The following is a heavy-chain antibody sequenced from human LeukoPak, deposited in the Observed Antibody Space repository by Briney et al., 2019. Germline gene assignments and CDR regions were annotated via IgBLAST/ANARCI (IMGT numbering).Heavy chain of an antibody. D-gene: IGHD3-22*01. V-gene: IGHV4-59*01. CDR1: GGSISSYY. Sequence: SETLSLTCTVSGGSISSYYWSWIRQPPGKGLEWIGYIYYSGSTNYNPSLKSRVTISVDTSKNQFSLKLSSVTAADTAVYYCARLVVVSPYYYYGMDVWGQGTTVTVPS. CDR2: IYYSGST. J-gene: IGHJ6*02. CDR3: ARLVVVSPYYYYGMDV.